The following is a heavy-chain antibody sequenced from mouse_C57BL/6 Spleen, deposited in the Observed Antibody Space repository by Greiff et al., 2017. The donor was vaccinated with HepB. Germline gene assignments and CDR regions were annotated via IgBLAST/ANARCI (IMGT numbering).Heavy chain of an antibody. D-gene: IGHD2-4*01. CDR2: IRLKSDNYAT. CDR3: TGEGDYDGDYFDY. J-gene: IGHJ2*01. Sequence: EVQLQQSGGGLVQPGGSMKLSCVASGFTFSNYWMNWVRQSPEKGLEWVAQIRLKSDNYATHYAESVKGRFTISRDDSKSSVYLQMNNLRAEDTGIYYCTGEGDYDGDYFDYWGQGTTLTVSS. V-gene: IGHV6-3*01. CDR1: GFTFSNYW.